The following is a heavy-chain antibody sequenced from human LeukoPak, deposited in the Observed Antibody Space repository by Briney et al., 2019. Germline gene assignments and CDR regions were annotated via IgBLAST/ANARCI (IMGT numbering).Heavy chain of an antibody. D-gene: IGHD1-26*01. CDR1: GGSLISDNFY. V-gene: IGHV4-39*01. J-gene: IGHJ4*02. Sequence: SETLSLTCAVSGGSLISDNFYWGWIRQPPGKGLEWIGSIYYSGSTYYNPSLNSRVTISVDTSKNRFSLKLSSVTAADTVVYSCARLRGTYYWYFDYWGQGTLVTVSS. CDR2: IYYSGST. CDR3: ARLRGTYYWYFDY.